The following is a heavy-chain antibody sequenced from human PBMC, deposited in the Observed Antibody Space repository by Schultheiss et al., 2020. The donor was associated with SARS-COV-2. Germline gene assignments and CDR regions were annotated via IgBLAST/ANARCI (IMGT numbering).Heavy chain of an antibody. CDR1: GGSISSGSYY. CDR3: ASQYYDFWSGYEN. CDR2: IYTSGST. J-gene: IGHJ4*02. V-gene: IGHV4-61*02. D-gene: IGHD3-3*01. Sequence: SETLSLTCTVSGGSISSGSYYWSWIRQPAGKGLEWIGRIYTSGSTNYNPSLKSRVTISVDTSKNQFSLKLSSVTAADTAVYYCASQYYDFWSGYENWGQGTLVTVSS.